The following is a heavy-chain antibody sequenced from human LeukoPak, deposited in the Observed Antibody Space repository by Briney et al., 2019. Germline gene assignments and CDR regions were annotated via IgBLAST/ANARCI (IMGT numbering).Heavy chain of an antibody. CDR3: ARELGVVVPAAIRDY. J-gene: IGHJ4*02. V-gene: IGHV3-21*01. Sequence: KPGGSLRLSCAASGFTFSSYSMNWVRQAPGKGLEWVSSISSSSSYIYYADSVKGRFTIARDNAKNSLYLQMNSLRAEDTAVYYCARELGVVVPAAIRDYWGQGTLVTVSS. D-gene: IGHD2-2*01. CDR1: GFTFSSYS. CDR2: ISSSSSYI.